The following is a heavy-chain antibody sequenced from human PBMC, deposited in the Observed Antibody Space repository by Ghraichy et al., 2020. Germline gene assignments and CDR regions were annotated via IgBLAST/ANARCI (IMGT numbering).Heavy chain of an antibody. V-gene: IGHV4-59*01. CDR3: ARVDCSSTSCYLSWFDP. CDR1: GGSISSYY. J-gene: IGHJ5*02. Sequence: SETLSLTCTVSGGSISSYYWSWIRQPPGKGLEWIGYIYYSGSTNYNPSLKSRVTISVDTSKNQFSLKLSPVTAADTAVYYCARVDCSSTSCYLSWFDPWGQGTLVTVSS. D-gene: IGHD2-2*01. CDR2: IYYSGST.